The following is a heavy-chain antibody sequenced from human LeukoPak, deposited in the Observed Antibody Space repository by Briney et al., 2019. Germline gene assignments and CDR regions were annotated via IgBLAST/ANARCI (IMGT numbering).Heavy chain of an antibody. Sequence: PGGSLRLSCTASGFTFSSYAVSWVRQAPGKGLEWVSPISGSGGGTYYTDSVKGRFTISRDNSKNTLYLQMNSLRAEDTAVYYCARSGNYYSFDYWGQGTLVTVSS. CDR3: ARSGNYYSFDY. CDR2: ISGSGGGT. J-gene: IGHJ4*02. D-gene: IGHD1-26*01. CDR1: GFTFSSYA. V-gene: IGHV3-23*01.